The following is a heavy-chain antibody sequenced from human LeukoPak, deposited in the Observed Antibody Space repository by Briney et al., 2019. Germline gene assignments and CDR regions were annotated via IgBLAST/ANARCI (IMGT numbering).Heavy chain of an antibody. Sequence: ASVKVSCKASGGSFSDYPINWVRQAPGQGLEWLGGIIPKYSASNYAQAFQGRVTITADESTDTVYMEMSGLRPDDTAVYYCVRPDRIFGVPAAFDAWGQGTLVAVSS. V-gene: IGHV1-69*13. CDR2: IIPKYSAS. CDR3: VRPDRIFGVPAAFDA. J-gene: IGHJ3*01. CDR1: GGSFSDYP. D-gene: IGHD3-3*02.